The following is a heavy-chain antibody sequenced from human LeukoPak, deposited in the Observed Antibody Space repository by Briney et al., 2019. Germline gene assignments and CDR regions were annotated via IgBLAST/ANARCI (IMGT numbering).Heavy chain of an antibody. D-gene: IGHD5-18*01. CDR2: IYYSGST. Sequence: PSQTLSLTCTVSGGSISSGSYYWGWIRQPPGKGLEWIGSIYYSGSTYYNPSLKSRVTISVDTSKNQFSLKLSSVTAADTAVYYCARVEGYSRRGYSYGYTDYWGQGTLVTVSS. J-gene: IGHJ4*02. CDR3: ARVEGYSRRGYSYGYTDY. V-gene: IGHV4-39*07. CDR1: GGSISSGSYY.